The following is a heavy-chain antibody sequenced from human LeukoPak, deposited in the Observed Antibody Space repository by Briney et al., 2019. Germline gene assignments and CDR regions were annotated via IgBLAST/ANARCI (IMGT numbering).Heavy chain of an antibody. D-gene: IGHD1-1*01. V-gene: IGHV1-2*04. CDR3: ARDRSTTGTGWGMDV. Sequence: ASVKVSCKASGYTFTGYYMHWVRQAPGQGLEWMGWINPNSGGTNYAQKFQGWVTMTRDTSISTAYMELSRLRSGDTAVYYCARDRSTTGTGWGMDVWGKGTTVTVSS. J-gene: IGHJ6*04. CDR1: GYTFTGYY. CDR2: INPNSGGT.